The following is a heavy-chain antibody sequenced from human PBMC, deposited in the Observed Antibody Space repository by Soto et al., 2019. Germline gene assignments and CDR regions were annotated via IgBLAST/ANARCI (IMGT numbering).Heavy chain of an antibody. CDR2: VSATTGTT. J-gene: IGHJ4*01. CDR1: GFTFSNYA. CDR3: AKDRLAGGFDY. Sequence: GGSLRLSCAASGFTFSNYAMSWVRQAPGKGLERVSLVSATTGTTYYTETVKGRFTISRDNSRNKVYLQMNSLREDDTDVYYCAKDRLAGGFDYWGQGTLVTVSS. D-gene: IGHD3-16*01. V-gene: IGHV3-23*01.